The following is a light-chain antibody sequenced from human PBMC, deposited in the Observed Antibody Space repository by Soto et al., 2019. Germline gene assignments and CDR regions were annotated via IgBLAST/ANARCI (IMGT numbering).Light chain of an antibody. Sequence: QTVVTQPPSASGTPGQRVTISCSGSSSNIGSDYVYWYQQLPGTAPKVLIYRNDQRPSGVPDRFSGSKSGTSAPLAISGLRSEDEADYWCAGWDARLSAWVFGGATKLTVL. CDR3: AGWDARLSAWV. J-gene: IGLJ3*02. CDR2: RND. V-gene: IGLV1-47*01. CDR1: SSNIGSDY.